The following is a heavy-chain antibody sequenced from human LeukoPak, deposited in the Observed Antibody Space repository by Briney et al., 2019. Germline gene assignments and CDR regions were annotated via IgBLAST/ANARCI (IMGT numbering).Heavy chain of an antibody. CDR1: GGSFSGYY. D-gene: IGHD3-22*01. J-gene: IGHJ6*02. CDR3: ARGRTYYYDTSGYYPSIYYGMDV. V-gene: IGHV4-34*01. CDR2: INHGGST. Sequence: KASETLSLTCAVSGGSFSGYYWYWIRQPPGKGLEWIGEINHGGSTNYNPSLKSRATLSVDTSKNQFSLKLTSVTAADTAVYYCARGRTYYYDTSGYYPSIYYGMDVWGQGTTVIVSS.